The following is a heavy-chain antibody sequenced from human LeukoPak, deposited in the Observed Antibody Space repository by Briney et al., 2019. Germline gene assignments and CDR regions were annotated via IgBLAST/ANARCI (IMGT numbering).Heavy chain of an antibody. V-gene: IGHV3-30*03. CDR1: GFTFRSHG. CDR2: ISADGATK. D-gene: IGHD3-16*01. CDR3: AREGAWGNWYFDL. Sequence: GSLRLSCAASGFTFRSHGMHWVRQAPGKGLEWVVVISADGATKYYADSVKGRFTISRDNSKNTVSLEMNSLREEDTAVYYCAREGAWGNWYFDLWGRGTLVTVSS. J-gene: IGHJ2*01.